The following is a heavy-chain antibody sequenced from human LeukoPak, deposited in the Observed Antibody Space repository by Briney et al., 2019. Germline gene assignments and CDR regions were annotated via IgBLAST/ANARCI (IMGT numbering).Heavy chain of an antibody. Sequence: SETLSLTCTVSGYSISSGYYWGWIRQPPGKGLEWIGSIYYSGSTYYNPSLKSRVTISVDTSKNQFSLKLSSVTAADTAVYYCARDRVGPLDYWGQGTLVTVSS. CDR3: ARDRVGPLDY. D-gene: IGHD1-26*01. CDR2: IYYSGST. V-gene: IGHV4-38-2*02. J-gene: IGHJ4*02. CDR1: GYSISSGYY.